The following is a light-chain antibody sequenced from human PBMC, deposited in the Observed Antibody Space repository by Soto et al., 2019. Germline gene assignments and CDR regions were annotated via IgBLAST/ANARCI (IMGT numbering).Light chain of an antibody. CDR1: KIGDKS. Sequence: SYELTQAPSLSVAPGQTARITCGGTKIGDKSVHWYQQKPGQAPVLVVHDDTDRPSAIPERFSGSNSGNTATLTIRRVEAGDEADYYCQVWDSTTDQVLFGGGTKVTVL. CDR2: DDT. CDR3: QVWDSTTDQVL. V-gene: IGLV3-21*02. J-gene: IGLJ2*01.